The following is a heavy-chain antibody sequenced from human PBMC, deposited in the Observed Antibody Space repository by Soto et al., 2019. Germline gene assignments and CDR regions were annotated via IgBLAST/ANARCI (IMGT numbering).Heavy chain of an antibody. J-gene: IGHJ4*02. D-gene: IGHD1-26*01. V-gene: IGHV3-30*03. CDR2: ISGAGNDT. CDR3: VQGASTAHQPLDS. Sequence: QVQLVESGGGVVQPGRSLRLSCAASGFIFRNFGMHWVRRAPGKGLEWVATISGAGNDTYYPDSMKGRFTSSRDNFNNPLYLQLNSLRPEDTAVYHCVQGASTAHQPLDSWGQGVLVTVSS. CDR1: GFIFRNFG.